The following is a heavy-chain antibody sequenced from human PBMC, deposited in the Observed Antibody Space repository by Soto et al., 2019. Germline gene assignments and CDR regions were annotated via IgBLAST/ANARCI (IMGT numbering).Heavy chain of an antibody. CDR2: IIPIFGTA. J-gene: IGHJ6*02. V-gene: IGHV1-69*13. CDR3: AREVRLGYGMDV. CDR1: GGTFSSYA. D-gene: IGHD3-16*01. Sequence: ASVKVSCKASGGTFSSYAISWVRQAPGQGLEWMGGIIPIFGTANYAQKFQGRVTITADESTSTAYMELSSLRSEDTAVYYCAREVRLGYGMDVWGQGTTVTVSS.